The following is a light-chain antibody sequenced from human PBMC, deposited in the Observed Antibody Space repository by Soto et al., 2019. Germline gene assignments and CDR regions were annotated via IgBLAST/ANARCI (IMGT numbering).Light chain of an antibody. CDR2: DAS. V-gene: IGKV3-11*01. J-gene: IGKJ1*01. CDR3: QQRSNWPWT. Sequence: EIVLTQSPATLSLSLGERATLSCSASQSVISYLAWYQQKPGQAPRLLIYDASNRAAGIPARFGGSGSVTDFTLTISSLEPEDFAVYYCQQRSNWPWTFGQGTKVDIK. CDR1: QSVISY.